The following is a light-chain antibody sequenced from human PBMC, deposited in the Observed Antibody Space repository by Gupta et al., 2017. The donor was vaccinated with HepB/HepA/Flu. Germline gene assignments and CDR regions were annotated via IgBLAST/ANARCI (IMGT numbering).Light chain of an antibody. CDR2: AT. Sequence: LLTQSPGPLSLFPGERATLSCRASQSISVHFFVWYQQELGQAPRLLFYATTPATDLPDRFSGSGSGTDFTLTIDRLEPEDVGVYYCQQKNTSPYTFGQGTKLEIK. CDR1: QSISVHF. V-gene: IGKV3-20*01. CDR3: QQKNTSPYT. J-gene: IGKJ1*01.